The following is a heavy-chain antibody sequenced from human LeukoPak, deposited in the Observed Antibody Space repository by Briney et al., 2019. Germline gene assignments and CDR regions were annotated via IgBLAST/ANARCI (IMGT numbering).Heavy chain of an antibody. D-gene: IGHD4-23*01. V-gene: IGHV1-8*02. CDR3: STTVVTDVHPVDY. CDR2: MNPNSGNT. J-gene: IGHJ4*02. Sequence: ASVKVSCKASGGTFSSYAISWVRQATGQGLEWMGWMNPNSGNTGYAQKFQGRVTMTRNTSISTAYMELSSLRSEDTAVYYCSTTVVTDVHPVDYWGQGTLVTVSS. CDR1: GGTFSSYA.